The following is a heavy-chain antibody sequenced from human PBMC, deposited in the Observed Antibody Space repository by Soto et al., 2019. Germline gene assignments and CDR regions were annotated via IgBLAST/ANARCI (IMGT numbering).Heavy chain of an antibody. V-gene: IGHV1-18*01. Sequence: GASVKVSCKASGYTFTSYGISWVRQAPGQGLEWMGWISAYNGNTNYAQKLQGRVTMTTDTSTGTAYMELRSLRSDDTAVYYCARMAYDFWSGYYGNFDYWGQGTLVTVSS. J-gene: IGHJ4*02. D-gene: IGHD3-3*01. CDR1: GYTFTSYG. CDR2: ISAYNGNT. CDR3: ARMAYDFWSGYYGNFDY.